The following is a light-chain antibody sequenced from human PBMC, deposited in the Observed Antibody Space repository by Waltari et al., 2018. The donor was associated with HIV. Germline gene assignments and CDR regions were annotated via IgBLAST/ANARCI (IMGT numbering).Light chain of an antibody. Sequence: QSALSQPASVSASPGQSVAISCSGSARDIGRYHYVSWYQQRPDRAPTLILFDVNNRPSGISDRFSGSKSGTTAPLTISTVRTDDEADYYCASYTVNSTGVFGTGTKLSVL. V-gene: IGLV2-14*03. CDR2: DVN. CDR3: ASYTVNSTGV. J-gene: IGLJ1*01. CDR1: ARDIGRYHY.